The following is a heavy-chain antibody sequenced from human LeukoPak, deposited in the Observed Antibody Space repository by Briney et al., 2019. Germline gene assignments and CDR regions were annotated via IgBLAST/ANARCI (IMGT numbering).Heavy chain of an antibody. Sequence: SETLSLTCAVYGGSFSGYYWSWIRQPPGKGLEWIGEINHSGSTNYNPSLKSRVTISVDTSKNQFSLKLSSVTAADTAVYYCARVRGTITMVRGVITYYYYGMDVWAKGPRSPSP. CDR3: ARVRGTITMVRGVITYYYYGMDV. V-gene: IGHV4-34*01. CDR1: GGSFSGYY. D-gene: IGHD3-10*01. CDR2: INHSGST. J-gene: IGHJ6*02.